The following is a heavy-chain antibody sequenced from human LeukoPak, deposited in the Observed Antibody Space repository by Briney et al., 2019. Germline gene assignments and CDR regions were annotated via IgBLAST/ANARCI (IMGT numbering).Heavy chain of an antibody. J-gene: IGHJ6*03. D-gene: IGHD6-13*01. CDR1: GFTFSNYW. V-gene: IGHV3-74*01. CDR2: INSDGSST. Sequence: GGSLRLSCAASGFTFSNYWMNWVRQVPGKGRVWVSRINSDGSSTRYADSVKGRFTISRDNSKNTLYLQMNSLRAEDTAVYYCAKDRVATERYYMDVWGKGATVTISS. CDR3: AKDRVATERYYMDV.